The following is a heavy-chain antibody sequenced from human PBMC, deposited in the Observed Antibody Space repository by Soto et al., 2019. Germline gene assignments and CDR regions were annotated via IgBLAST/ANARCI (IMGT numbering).Heavy chain of an antibody. CDR1: GFTFDDYA. D-gene: IGHD3-3*01. V-gene: IGHV3-9*01. J-gene: IGHJ4*02. CDR3: AKDTSFDFWSGHRTFDY. CDR2: ISWNRGSI. Sequence: PGGSLRLSCAASGFTFDDYAMHWVRQAPGKGLEWVSGISWNRGSIAYADSVKGRFTISRDNAKNSLYVQMNSLRAEDTALYYCAKDTSFDFWSGHRTFDYWGQGTLVTVS.